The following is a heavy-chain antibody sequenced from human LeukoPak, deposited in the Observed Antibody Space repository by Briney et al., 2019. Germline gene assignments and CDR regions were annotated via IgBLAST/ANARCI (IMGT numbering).Heavy chain of an antibody. Sequence: GGSLRLSCEVSGFTFNTYAMSWVRQAPGKDLHWVSAISSGGNTYYADSVKGRFTISRDNSKNTVYLQMNSLRVEDTAIYYCAKYNRVTNSNAFDIWGQGTMVTVSS. V-gene: IGHV3-23*01. CDR1: GFTFNTYA. D-gene: IGHD1-14*01. J-gene: IGHJ3*02. CDR3: AKYNRVTNSNAFDI. CDR2: ISSGGNT.